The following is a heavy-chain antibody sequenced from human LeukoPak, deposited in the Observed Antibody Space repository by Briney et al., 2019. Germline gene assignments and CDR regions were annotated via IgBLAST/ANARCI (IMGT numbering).Heavy chain of an antibody. CDR1: GGSISSSSYY. J-gene: IGHJ6*02. D-gene: IGHD1-26*01. CDR2: IYYSGST. V-gene: IGHV4-39*07. Sequence: SETLSLTCTVSGGSISSSSYYWGWIRQPPGKGLEWIGSIYYSGSTYYNPSLKGRVTISVDTSKNQFSLKLSSVTAADTAVYYCARDASWDLDYGMDVWGQGTTDTVSS. CDR3: ARDASWDLDYGMDV.